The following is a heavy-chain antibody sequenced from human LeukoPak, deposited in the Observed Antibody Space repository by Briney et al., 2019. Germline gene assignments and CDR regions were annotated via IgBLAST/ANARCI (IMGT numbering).Heavy chain of an antibody. CDR2: ISYDGSNK. CDR1: GFTFSSYA. CDR3: ARNNGGPFDP. D-gene: IGHD2-8*01. J-gene: IGHJ5*02. Sequence: PGGSLRLSCAASGFTFSSYAMHWVRQAPGKGLEWVAVISYDGSNKYYADSVKGRFTISRDNSKNTLYLQMNSLRAEDTAVYYCARNNGGPFDPWGQGTLVIVSS. V-gene: IGHV3-30-3*01.